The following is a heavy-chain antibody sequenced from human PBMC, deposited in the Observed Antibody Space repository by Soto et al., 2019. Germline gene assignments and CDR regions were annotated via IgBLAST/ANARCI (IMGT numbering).Heavy chain of an antibody. Sequence: ASVKVACKASGYTFTSYGISWVRQAPGQGLEWMGWISAYNGNTNYAQKLQGRVTMTTDTSTSTAYMELRSLRSDDTAVYYCARSGIAVDTPNAFDIWGQGTMVTVSS. CDR2: ISAYNGNT. V-gene: IGHV1-18*04. J-gene: IGHJ3*02. D-gene: IGHD6-19*01. CDR1: GYTFTSYG. CDR3: ARSGIAVDTPNAFDI.